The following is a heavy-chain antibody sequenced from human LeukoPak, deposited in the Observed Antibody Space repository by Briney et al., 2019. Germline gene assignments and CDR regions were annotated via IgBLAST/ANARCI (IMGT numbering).Heavy chain of an antibody. CDR3: SRDPFYDSSGHDY. Sequence: GPLRLSCAASGFTFRSYEMNCVRQAPGKGLEWVSYISSSGSTIYYADSVKGRFTISRDKAKNSLYLQMNSLRAEDTAVYYCSRDPFYDSSGHDYWGQGTLVTVSS. CDR1: GFTFRSYE. V-gene: IGHV3-48*03. CDR2: ISSSGSTI. D-gene: IGHD3-22*01. J-gene: IGHJ4*02.